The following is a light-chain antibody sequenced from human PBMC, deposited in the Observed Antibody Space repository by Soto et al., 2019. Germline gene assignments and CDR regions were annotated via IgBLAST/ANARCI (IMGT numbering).Light chain of an antibody. Sequence: QSALTQPPSVSGSPGQSVHISCTGTSSDVGGYNYVSWYQQHPGKAPKLMIYDVSKRPSGVPDRFSGSKSGNTASLTISGLQAEDEADYYCCSYAGNYILVFGGGTKLTVL. V-gene: IGLV2-11*01. CDR2: DVS. CDR3: CSYAGNYILV. CDR1: SSDVGGYNY. J-gene: IGLJ2*01.